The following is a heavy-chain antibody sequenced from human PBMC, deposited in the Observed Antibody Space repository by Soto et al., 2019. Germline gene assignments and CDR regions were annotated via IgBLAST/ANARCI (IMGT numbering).Heavy chain of an antibody. J-gene: IGHJ4*02. CDR1: GFTFGSYG. D-gene: IGHD5-18*01. V-gene: IGHV3-30*18. CDR3: AKDMDTAMAKSFDY. Sequence: LRLSCAASGFTFGSYGMHWVRQAPGKGLEWVAVISYDGSNKYYADSVKGRFTISRDNSKNTLYLQMNSLRAEDTAVYYCAKDMDTAMAKSFDYWGQGTLVTVSS. CDR2: ISYDGSNK.